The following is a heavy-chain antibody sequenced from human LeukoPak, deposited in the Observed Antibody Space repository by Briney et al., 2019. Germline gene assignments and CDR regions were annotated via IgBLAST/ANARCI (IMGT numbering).Heavy chain of an antibody. V-gene: IGHV3-21*01. CDR2: ISSRNSYT. CDR3: AREEYDDVWGSYSWFDP. J-gene: IGHJ5*02. Sequence: GGSLRLSCVGSGFTFSSYSMHWIRQAPGKGLEWVSSISSRNSYTYYADSMKGRFIVSRDNANNSLYLQMNNLTAEDTAVYYCAREEYDDVWGSYSWFDPWGQGTLVIVSS. D-gene: IGHD3-16*01. CDR1: GFTFSSYS.